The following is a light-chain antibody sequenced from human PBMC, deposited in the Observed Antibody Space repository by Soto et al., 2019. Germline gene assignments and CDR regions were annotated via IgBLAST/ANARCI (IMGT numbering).Light chain of an antibody. V-gene: IGLV2-14*03. CDR3: GSYTSSSTYV. CDR1: SSDVGGYNY. Sequence: QYALTQPASVCGSPGQSITISCTRTSSDVGGYNYVSWYQQHPGKAPKVMIYEVTNRPSGVSNRFSGSKSGNTASLTISGLQAEDEAAYYCGSYTSSSTYVFGTGTKLTVL. J-gene: IGLJ1*01. CDR2: EVT.